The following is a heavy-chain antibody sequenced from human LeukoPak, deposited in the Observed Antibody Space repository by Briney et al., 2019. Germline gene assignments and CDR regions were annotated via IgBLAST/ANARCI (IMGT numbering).Heavy chain of an antibody. CDR2: ISYDGSNK. J-gene: IGHJ4*02. V-gene: IGHV3-30-3*01. CDR3: ARAWGDDYGDLHFDY. D-gene: IGHD4-17*01. CDR1: GFTFSSYA. Sequence: GGSLRLSCAASGFTFSSYAMHWVRQAPGKGLEWVAVISYDGSNKYYADSVKGRFTISRDNSKNTLYLQMNSLRAEDTAVYYCARAWGDDYGDLHFDYWGQGTLVTVSP.